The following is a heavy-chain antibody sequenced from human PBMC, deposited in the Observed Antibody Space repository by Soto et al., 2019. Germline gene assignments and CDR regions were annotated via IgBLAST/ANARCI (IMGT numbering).Heavy chain of an antibody. CDR1: GFTFSSYW. CDR2: IKQDESEK. V-gene: IGHV3-7*05. Sequence: PGGSLRLSCAASGFTFSSYWMSWVRQAPGKGLEWVAKIKQDESEKSYVASVKGRFTIARDNAKSSLYLQMNSLRAEDTALYFCASHGSGNYYNRAFDIWGQGTMVTVSS. J-gene: IGHJ3*02. D-gene: IGHD3-10*01. CDR3: ASHGSGNYYNRAFDI.